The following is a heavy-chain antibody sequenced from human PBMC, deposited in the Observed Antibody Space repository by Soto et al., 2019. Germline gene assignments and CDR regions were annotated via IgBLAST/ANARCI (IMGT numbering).Heavy chain of an antibody. Sequence: VGSLRLSCATSGFILSDCAMNWVRQAPGKGLEWVSYISSSSSVIDYADSVKGRFTVSRDNARNSLYLQMNSLRAEDTAVYYCARDLSWGSNWYYYMDVWGKGTTVTVSS. J-gene: IGHJ6*03. CDR2: ISSSSSVI. D-gene: IGHD7-27*01. CDR1: GFILSDCA. V-gene: IGHV3-48*01. CDR3: ARDLSWGSNWYYYMDV.